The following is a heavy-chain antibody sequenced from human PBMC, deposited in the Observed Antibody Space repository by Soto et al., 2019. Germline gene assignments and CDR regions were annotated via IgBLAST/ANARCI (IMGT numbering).Heavy chain of an antibody. CDR1: GGSISSSSYY. J-gene: IGHJ6*02. V-gene: IGHV4-39*01. CDR3: ARLEQLVAFYYYGMDV. D-gene: IGHD6-6*01. CDR2: IYYSGST. Sequence: SETLSLTCTVSGGSISSSSYYWGWIRQPPGKGLEWTGRIYYSGSTYYNPALKSRVTIPVATSKNRFSLRLSSVTAADTAVYYCARLEQLVAFYYYGMDVWGQGTTVTV.